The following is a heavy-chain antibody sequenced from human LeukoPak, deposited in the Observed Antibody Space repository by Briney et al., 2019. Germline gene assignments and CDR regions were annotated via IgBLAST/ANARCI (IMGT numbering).Heavy chain of an antibody. D-gene: IGHD2-21*01. CDR2: ISGSTGST. CDR3: AKEGDSAEYFQH. J-gene: IGHJ1*01. V-gene: IGHV3-23*01. Sequence: SGGSLRLSCAASGFTFSNYAMNWVRQAPGKGLEWVSLISGSTGSTYYADSVKGRFSISRDNSKNTVYLQMNSLRAEDTAVYYCAKEGDSAEYFQHWGQGTLVTVSS. CDR1: GFTFSNYA.